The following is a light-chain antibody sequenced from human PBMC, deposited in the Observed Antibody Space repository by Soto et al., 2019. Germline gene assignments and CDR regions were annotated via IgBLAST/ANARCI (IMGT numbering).Light chain of an antibody. Sequence: DIQMTQSPSTLSASVGDRVNITCRASQSISSWLAWYQQKPGKAPKLLIYDASSLESGVPSRFSGSGSGTEFTLTISSLQPDDFATYYCQQYNSYPITFGQGTQLEIK. J-gene: IGKJ5*01. CDR2: DAS. V-gene: IGKV1-5*01. CDR1: QSISSW. CDR3: QQYNSYPIT.